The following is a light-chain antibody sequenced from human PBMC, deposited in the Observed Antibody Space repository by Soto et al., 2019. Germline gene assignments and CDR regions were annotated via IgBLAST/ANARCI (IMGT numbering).Light chain of an antibody. CDR2: GAT. Sequence: EIVLTQSPGTLSLSPGERATLSCRASQSVSNTQLAWYQQKPGQAPRLLIYGATSRATGIPDRFSGSGSGTDFTLTISRLEPEDFAVYYCQQYGSSPRTFGQGTKVEIK. J-gene: IGKJ1*01. CDR3: QQYGSSPRT. CDR1: QSVSNTQ. V-gene: IGKV3-20*01.